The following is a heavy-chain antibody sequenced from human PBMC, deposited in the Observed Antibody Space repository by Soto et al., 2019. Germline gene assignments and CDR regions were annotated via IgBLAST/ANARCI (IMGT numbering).Heavy chain of an antibody. CDR1: GCTFSSYG. CDR2: IWCDGSNK. CDR3: ARDGFNKNPRGYYYGMGV. D-gene: IGHD3-10*01. V-gene: IGHV3-33*01. J-gene: IGHJ6*02. Sequence: GGSLRLSCAASGCTFSSYGMHSVRQSPGNGREWVAGIWCDGSNKYYADSVKGRFTISRGNSESSLYLQLNSLRADDPAVYYCARDGFNKNPRGYYYGMGVWGQGTTDRVS.